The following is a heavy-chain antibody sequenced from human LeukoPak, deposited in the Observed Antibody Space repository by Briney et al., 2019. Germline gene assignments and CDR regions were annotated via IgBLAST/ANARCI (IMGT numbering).Heavy chain of an antibody. CDR1: GFTVSSNS. J-gene: IGHJ2*01. CDR3: ARAAYSSTWYSRYFDL. CDR2: IYSAGST. D-gene: IGHD6-13*01. V-gene: IGHV3-53*01. Sequence: GGSLRLSCTVSGFTVSSNSMSWVRQAPGKGLEWVSFIYSAGSTHYSDSVKGRFTISIDNSKNTLYLQMNSLRAEDTAVYYCARAAYSSTWYSRYFDLWGRGTLVTVSS.